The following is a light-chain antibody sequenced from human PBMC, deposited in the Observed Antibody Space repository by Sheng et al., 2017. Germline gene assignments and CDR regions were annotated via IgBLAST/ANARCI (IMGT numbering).Light chain of an antibody. J-gene: IGKJ4*01. Sequence: EIVLTQSPGTLSLSPGERATLSCRASQSVSSSYLAWYQQKPGQAPRLLIYGASNRATGIPARFSGSGSGTDFTLTISSLEPEDFAVYYCQQRSNWPRLTFGGGTKVEIK. CDR1: QSVSSSY. CDR2: GAS. V-gene: IGKV3D-20*02. CDR3: QQRSNWPRLT.